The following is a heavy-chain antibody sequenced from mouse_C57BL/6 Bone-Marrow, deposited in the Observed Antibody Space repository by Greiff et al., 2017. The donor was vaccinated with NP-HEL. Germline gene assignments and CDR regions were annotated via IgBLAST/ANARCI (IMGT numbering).Heavy chain of an antibody. Sequence: QLKESGGGLVQPKGSLKLSCAASGFSFNTYAMNWVRQAPGKGLEWVARIRSKSNNYATYYADSVKDRFTISRDDSESMLYLQMNNVKTEDTAMYYCVRHEGVGNSRAMDYWGQGTSVTVSS. V-gene: IGHV10-1*01. CDR2: IRSKSNNYAT. D-gene: IGHD2-1*01. J-gene: IGHJ4*01. CDR1: GFSFNTYA. CDR3: VRHEGVGNSRAMDY.